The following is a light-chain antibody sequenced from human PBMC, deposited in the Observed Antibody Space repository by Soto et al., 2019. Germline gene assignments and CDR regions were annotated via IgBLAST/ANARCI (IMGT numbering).Light chain of an antibody. CDR1: NSDIGTYNY. Sequence: QSVLTQPASVSGSPGQSITISCIGTNSDIGTYNYVSWYQQHPDKAPKLILYEVTNRHSGASDRLYGSNSGNAAFLTISGLQAEDEADYYCISYSSSVTPYVVGTGTKVTV. CDR3: ISYSSSVTPYV. J-gene: IGLJ1*01. CDR2: EVT. V-gene: IGLV2-14*01.